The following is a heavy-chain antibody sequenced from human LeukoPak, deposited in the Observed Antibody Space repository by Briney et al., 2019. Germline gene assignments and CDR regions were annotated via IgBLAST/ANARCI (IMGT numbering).Heavy chain of an antibody. V-gene: IGHV1-18*01. CDR1: GYTFTTYG. CDR2: ISAYNGNT. J-gene: IGHJ4*02. D-gene: IGHD5-18*01. CDR3: ARDAADTVRGGDY. Sequence: EASVKVSCKASGYTFTTYGISWVRQAPGQGLEWMGWISAYNGNTNYAQKLQGRVTMTTDASTSTAYMELRSLRSDDTAVYYCARDAADTVRGGDYWGQGTLVTVSS.